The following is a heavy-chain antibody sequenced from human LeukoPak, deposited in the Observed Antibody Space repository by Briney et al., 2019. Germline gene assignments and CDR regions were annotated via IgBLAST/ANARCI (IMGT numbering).Heavy chain of an antibody. CDR3: AREDDYSNYNWFDP. CDR1: GGSISSYY. V-gene: IGHV4-59*01. D-gene: IGHD4-11*01. CDR2: IYYSGST. Sequence: SETLSLTCTVSGGSISSYYWSWIRQPPGKGLEGIGDIYYSGSTNYNPSLKSRVTITVDTSKNQFSLKLSSVTAADTAVYYCAREDDYSNYNWFDPWGQGTLVTVSS. J-gene: IGHJ5*02.